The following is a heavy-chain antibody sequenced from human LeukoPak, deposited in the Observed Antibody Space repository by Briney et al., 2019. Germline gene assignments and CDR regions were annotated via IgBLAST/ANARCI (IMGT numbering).Heavy chain of an antibody. CDR2: ISAYNGNT. CDR3: ARDGYYYGSGSYSDY. J-gene: IGHJ4*02. D-gene: IGHD3-10*01. Sequence: GAPVKVSCKASGYTFTGYYMHWVRQAPGQGLEWMGWISAYNGNTNYAQKLQGRVTMTTDTSTSTAYMELRSLRSDDTAVYYCARDGYYYGSGSYSDYWGQGTLVTVSS. V-gene: IGHV1-18*04. CDR1: GYTFTGYY.